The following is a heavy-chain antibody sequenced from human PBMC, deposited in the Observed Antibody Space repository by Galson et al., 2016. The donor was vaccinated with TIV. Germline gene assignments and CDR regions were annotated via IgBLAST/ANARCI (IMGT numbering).Heavy chain of an antibody. Sequence: DSINNYFWNWFRQSPGKGLEWIGDIYQSGSTNYNPSLKSRVTISIDTSKRQFSLKLYSVTAADTAVYYCARDKSRRGCFDPWGQGSLVTVSS. V-gene: IGHV4-59*01. CDR3: ARDKSRRGCFDP. CDR2: IYQSGST. CDR1: DSINNYF. J-gene: IGHJ5*02.